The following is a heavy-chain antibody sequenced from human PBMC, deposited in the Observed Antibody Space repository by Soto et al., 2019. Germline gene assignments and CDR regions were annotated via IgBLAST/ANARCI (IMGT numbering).Heavy chain of an antibody. Sequence: GASVKVCCKASGYTFTSYGISWVRQAPGQVLEWMGWISAYNCNTNYAQKLQGRVTMTTDTSTSTAYMELRSLRSDDTAVYYCAREGDYYDSSGYSDFQHWGQGTLVTSPQ. CDR2: ISAYNCNT. CDR1: GYTFTSYG. V-gene: IGHV1-18*01. D-gene: IGHD3-22*01. CDR3: AREGDYYDSSGYSDFQH. J-gene: IGHJ1*01.